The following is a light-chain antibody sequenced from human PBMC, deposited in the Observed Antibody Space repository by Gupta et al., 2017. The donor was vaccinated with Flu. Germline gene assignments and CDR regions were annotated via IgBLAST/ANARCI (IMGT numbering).Light chain of an antibody. Sequence: SATITCTVTSIDVGRGYPVPVYQHPPASAPNLVFYELDRRPAWVPGVFSSSEAGTAASLTVSVHPVEEAADYYCAAYATGNQFVFGGGTKGTVL. CDR3: AAYATGNQFV. V-gene: IGLV2-8*01. CDR1: SIDVGRGYP. J-gene: IGLJ3*02. CDR2: ELD.